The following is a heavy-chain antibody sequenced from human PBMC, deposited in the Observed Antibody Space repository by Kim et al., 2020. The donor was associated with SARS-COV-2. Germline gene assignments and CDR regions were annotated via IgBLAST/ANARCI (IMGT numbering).Heavy chain of an antibody. V-gene: IGHV3-23*02. D-gene: IGHD3-3*01. CDR3: ATLEGVLEWLPYFDY. J-gene: IGHJ4*02. Sequence: GDCDKGRFTSSRDNSKNTLYLQMNSLRAEDTAVYYCATLEGVLEWLPYFDYWGQGTLVTVSS.